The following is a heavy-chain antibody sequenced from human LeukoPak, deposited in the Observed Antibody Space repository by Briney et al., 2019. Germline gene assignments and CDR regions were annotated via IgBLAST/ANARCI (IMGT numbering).Heavy chain of an antibody. CDR3: ARRGSMVRGDFYYMDV. CDR2: ITAHNGRT. CDR1: GYIFTSYG. V-gene: IGHV1-18*01. Sequence: ASVKVSCKASGYIFTSYGISWVRQAPGQGLEWMGWITAHNGRTKYAQKVQGRVTMTTDTSTSTAYMELRGLRSDDTAVYYCARRGSMVRGDFYYMDVWGKGTTVTVSS. D-gene: IGHD3-10*01. J-gene: IGHJ6*03.